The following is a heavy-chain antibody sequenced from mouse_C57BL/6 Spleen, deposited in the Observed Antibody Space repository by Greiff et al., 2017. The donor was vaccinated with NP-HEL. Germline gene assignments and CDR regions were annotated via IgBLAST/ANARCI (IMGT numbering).Heavy chain of an antibody. Sequence: VMLVESGAELMKPGASVKLSCKATGYTFTGYWIEWVKQRPGHGLEWIGEILPGRGSTNYNEKFKGKATFTADTSSNTAYMQLSSLTTEDSAIYYCARMELRLPYYFDYWGQGTTLTVSS. D-gene: IGHD3-2*02. J-gene: IGHJ2*01. CDR3: ARMELRLPYYFDY. V-gene: IGHV1-9*01. CDR1: GYTFTGYW. CDR2: ILPGRGST.